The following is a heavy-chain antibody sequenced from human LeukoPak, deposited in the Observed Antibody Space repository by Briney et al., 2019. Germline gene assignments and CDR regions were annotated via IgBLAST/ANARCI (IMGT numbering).Heavy chain of an antibody. Sequence: ASVKVSCKASGGTFCSYAISWVRQAPGQGLEWMGRIIPIFGTANYAQKFQGRVTITTDESTSTAYMELSSLRSEDTAVYYCASVSELRTYYHDSSGRRDAFDIWGQGTMVTVSS. V-gene: IGHV1-69*05. J-gene: IGHJ3*02. CDR1: GGTFCSYA. D-gene: IGHD3-22*01. CDR3: ASVSELRTYYHDSSGRRDAFDI. CDR2: IIPIFGTA.